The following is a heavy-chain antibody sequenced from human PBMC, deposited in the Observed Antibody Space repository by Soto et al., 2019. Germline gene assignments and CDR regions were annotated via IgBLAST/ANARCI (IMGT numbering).Heavy chain of an antibody. CDR1: GFTFSTYS. CDR3: ASGGTTGTTATSWFDP. CDR2: ISSSSDYI. D-gene: IGHD1-1*01. V-gene: IGHV3-21*01. J-gene: IGHJ5*02. Sequence: EVQLVESGGGLVKPGGSLRLSCAASGFTFSTYSMNWVRQAPGKGLEWVTSISSSSDYIYYADSVKGRFTITRDNAKNSLYLQMNSLSDEDTAVYYCASGGTTGTTATSWFDPWGQGTLVTVSS.